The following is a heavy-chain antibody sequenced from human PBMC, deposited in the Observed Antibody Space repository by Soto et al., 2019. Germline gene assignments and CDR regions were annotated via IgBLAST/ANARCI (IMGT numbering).Heavy chain of an antibody. CDR3: ARSRSEALATTGGYGMDV. Sequence: PXVSLRLSCAASGFTFSSYDMHGVRQATGKGLEWVSAIGTAGDPYYPGSVKGRFTISRENAKNSLYLQMNSLRAGDTAVYYCARSRSEALATTGGYGMDVWGQGTTVTVSS. CDR1: GFTFSSYD. D-gene: IGHD5-12*01. V-gene: IGHV3-13*05. CDR2: IGTAGDP. J-gene: IGHJ6*02.